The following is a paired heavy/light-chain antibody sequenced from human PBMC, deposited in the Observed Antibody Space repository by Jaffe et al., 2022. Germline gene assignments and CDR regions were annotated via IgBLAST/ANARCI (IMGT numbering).Heavy chain of an antibody. CDR3: VRDLTGSRGYFDY. Sequence: QVQLQESGPGLVKPSQTLSLTCTVSGGSISSGSYYWTWIRQPAGKGLEWIGHAYPNGNTNYNPSLKSRVTISVDTSRNQFSLTLSSMTAADTAVYYCVRDLTGSRGYFDYWGQGTLVTVSS. J-gene: IGHJ4*02. D-gene: IGHD7-27*01. V-gene: IGHV4-61*02. CDR2: AYPNGNT. CDR1: GGSISSGSYY.
Light chain of an antibody. CDR3: QQSYTTPRT. CDR2: AAS. J-gene: IGKJ1*01. V-gene: IGKV1-39*01. CDR1: QSISSY. Sequence: DIQMTQSPSSLSASVGDRVTITCRASQSISSYLNWYQQKPGKAPKLLIFAASSLQSGVPSRFSGSGSGTDFTLTISSLQPEDFATYYCQQSYTTPRTFGQGTKVEIE.